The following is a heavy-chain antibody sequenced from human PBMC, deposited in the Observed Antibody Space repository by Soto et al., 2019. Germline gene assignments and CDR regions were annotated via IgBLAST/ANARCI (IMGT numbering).Heavy chain of an antibody. V-gene: IGHV3-23*01. CDR2: ISGSGGST. J-gene: IGHJ5*01. D-gene: IGHD1-7*01. Sequence: GGSLRLSCAASGFAFSSYAMSWVRQAPGKGLEWVSAISGSGGSTYYADSVKGRFTISRDNSKNSVYLYMSSLKDEDTAVYYCARDPPTGTTLDWSDSWGQGTLVTVSS. CDR1: GFAFSSYA. CDR3: ARDPPTGTTLDWSDS.